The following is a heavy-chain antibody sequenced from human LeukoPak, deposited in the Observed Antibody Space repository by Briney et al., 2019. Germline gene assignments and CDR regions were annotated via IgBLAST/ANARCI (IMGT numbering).Heavy chain of an antibody. D-gene: IGHD1-26*01. CDR1: GFTFSDYY. J-gene: IGHJ6*02. CDR3: ARDEAFLVGATGPRYYYYGMDV. CDR2: ISSSGSTI. V-gene: IGHV3-11*01. Sequence: PGGSLRLSCAASGFTFSDYYMSWIRQAPGKGLEWVSYISSSGSTIYYADSVKGRFTISRDNAKNSLYLQMNSLRAEDTAVYYCARDEAFLVGATGPRYYYYGMDVWGQGTTVTVSS.